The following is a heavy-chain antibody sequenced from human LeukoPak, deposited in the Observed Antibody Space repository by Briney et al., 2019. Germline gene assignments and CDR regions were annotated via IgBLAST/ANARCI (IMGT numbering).Heavy chain of an antibody. CDR2: INSDGINT. CDR1: GYTFTGYY. D-gene: IGHD3-22*01. V-gene: IGHV3-74*01. CDR3: ARDLGQYYDTSDNWFDP. Sequence: SCKASGYTFTGYYMHWVRQAPGKGLVWVSRINSDGINTSYADSVKGRFTISRDNAKNTLNLQMNSLRAEDTAVYYCARDLGQYYDTSDNWFDPWGQGTLVTVSS. J-gene: IGHJ5*02.